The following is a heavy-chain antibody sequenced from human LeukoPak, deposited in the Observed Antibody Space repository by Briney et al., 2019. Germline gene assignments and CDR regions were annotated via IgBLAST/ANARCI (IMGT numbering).Heavy chain of an antibody. J-gene: IGHJ4*02. CDR2: IYPGDSDA. CDR1: GYSFTSYL. V-gene: IGHV5-51*01. Sequence: GESLKICSKGSGYSFTSYLIGWVRQMGGKGEEWMGIIYPGDSDARDSPSFQGQVTISADKSISNAYLQWSSLKASDTAMYYCAKSPRRDYFDYWGQGTLVTVSS. CDR3: AKSPRRDYFDY.